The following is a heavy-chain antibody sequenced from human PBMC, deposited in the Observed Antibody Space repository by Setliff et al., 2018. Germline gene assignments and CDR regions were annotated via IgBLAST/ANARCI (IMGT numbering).Heavy chain of an antibody. J-gene: IGHJ4*02. D-gene: IGHD2-15*01. CDR3: AGTCGGSGCYGGLES. CDR1: GDTFNNNG. V-gene: IGHV1-69*13. Sequence: SVKVSCKASGDTFNNNGITWVRQAPGQGLEWMGGSIPMFGTNYAQKFQGRVTITAAESTSTAYMELSSLRPEDTAVDYCAGTCGGSGCYGGLESWGQGTQVTVSS. CDR2: SIPMFGT.